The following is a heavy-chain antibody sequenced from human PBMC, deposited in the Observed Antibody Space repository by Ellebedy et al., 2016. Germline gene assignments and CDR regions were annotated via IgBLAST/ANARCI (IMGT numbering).Heavy chain of an antibody. J-gene: IGHJ5*02. V-gene: IGHV3-53*01. Sequence: GGSLRLSCAASGFTVSGKYMSWVRQAPGRGLEWVSVIYAGGATAYADSVRGRYTISRDNANKSLFLQMNSLRGEDTAVYYCARRGSYGDYAVQINSWFDRWGRGTLVTVSS. D-gene: IGHD4-17*01. CDR2: IYAGGAT. CDR3: ARRGSYGDYAVQINSWFDR. CDR1: GFTVSGKY.